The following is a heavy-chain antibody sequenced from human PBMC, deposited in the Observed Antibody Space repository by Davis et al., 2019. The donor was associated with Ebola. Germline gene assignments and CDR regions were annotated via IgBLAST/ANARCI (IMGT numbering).Heavy chain of an antibody. CDR2: ISYDGSNK. V-gene: IGHV3-30-3*01. J-gene: IGHJ4*02. CDR1: GFTFSSYA. CDR3: ARDSLPGYCSSTSCYTAPGDY. Sequence: GESLKISCAASGFTFSSYAMHWVRQAPGKGLEWVAVISYDGSNKYYADSVKGRFTISRDNSKNTLYLQMNSLRAEDTAVYYCARDSLPGYCSSTSCYTAPGDYWGQGTLVTVSS. D-gene: IGHD2-2*02.